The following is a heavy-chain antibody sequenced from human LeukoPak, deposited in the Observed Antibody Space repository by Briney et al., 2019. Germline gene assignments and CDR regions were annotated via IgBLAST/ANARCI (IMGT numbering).Heavy chain of an antibody. CDR3: ARHYNWFDP. CDR1: GGSISSYY. V-gene: IGHV4-59*08. CDR2: IYYRGST. Sequence: TSETLSLTCTVSGGSISSYYWSWIRQPPGKGLEWIGYIYYRGSTDYNPSLKSRVTISIDTSKNQFSLKLSSVTAADTAVYYCARHYNWFDPWGQGTLVTVSS. J-gene: IGHJ5*02.